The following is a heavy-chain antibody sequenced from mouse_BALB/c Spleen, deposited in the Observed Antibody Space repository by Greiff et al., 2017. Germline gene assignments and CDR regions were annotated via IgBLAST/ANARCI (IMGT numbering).Heavy chain of an antibody. V-gene: IGHV5-9-3*01. CDR1: GFTFSSYA. J-gene: IGHJ4*01. Sequence: VQLKESGGGLVKPGGSLKLSCAASGFTFSSYAMSWVRQTPEKRLEWVATISSGGSYTYYPDSVKGRFTISRDNAKNTLYLQMSSLRSEDTAMYYCARQGGNYYAMDYWGQGTSVTVSS. CDR2: ISSGGSYT. CDR3: ARQGGNYYAMDY.